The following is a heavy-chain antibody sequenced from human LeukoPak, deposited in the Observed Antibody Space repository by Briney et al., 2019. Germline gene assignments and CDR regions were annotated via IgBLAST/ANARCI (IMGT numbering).Heavy chain of an antibody. CDR3: AKDRYYYTLGAFDI. CDR1: GSTFSSYG. D-gene: IGHD3-10*01. V-gene: IGHV3-30*18. Sequence: QPGGSLRLSCAASGSTFSSYGMHWVRQAPGKGLEWVAVISYDGSNKYYADSVKGRFTISRDNSKNTLYLQMNSLRAEDTAVYYCAKDRYYYTLGAFDIWGQGTMVTVSS. J-gene: IGHJ3*02. CDR2: ISYDGSNK.